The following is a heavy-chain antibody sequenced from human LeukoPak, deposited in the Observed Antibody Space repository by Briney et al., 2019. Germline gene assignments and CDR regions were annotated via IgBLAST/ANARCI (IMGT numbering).Heavy chain of an antibody. CDR3: ARRTTGTPSRCFDP. Sequence: PGGSLRLSCAASGFTFSSYSMNWVRQAPGKGLEWVSSISSSSNSISYADSVRGRFTISRDNAKNSLFLQMNSLRAEDTAVYYCARRTTGTPSRCFDPWGQGTLVTVSS. D-gene: IGHD4-17*01. V-gene: IGHV3-21*01. CDR2: ISSSSNSI. CDR1: GFTFSSYS. J-gene: IGHJ5*02.